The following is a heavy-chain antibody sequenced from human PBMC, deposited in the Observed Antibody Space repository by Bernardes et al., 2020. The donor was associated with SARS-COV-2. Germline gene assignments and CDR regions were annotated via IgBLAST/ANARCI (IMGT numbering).Heavy chain of an antibody. J-gene: IGHJ4*02. CDR3: ARGSGNYYFDY. CDR2: INCDGSSI. Sequence: GGSLRLSCAASGFTFSNYWMHWVRLGPGKGPVWVSRINCDGSSINYADSVKGRFTISRDNARNTLYLEMNSLRAEDTAVYYCARGSGNYYFDYWGQGTLVTVSS. D-gene: IGHD1-26*01. V-gene: IGHV3-74*01. CDR1: GFTFSNYW.